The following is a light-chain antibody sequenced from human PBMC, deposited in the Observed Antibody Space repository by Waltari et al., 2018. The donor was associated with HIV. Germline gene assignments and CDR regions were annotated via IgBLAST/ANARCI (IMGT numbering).Light chain of an antibody. CDR2: GAS. V-gene: IGKV1-27*01. Sequence: DIRMTQSPSSLSASVGDRVTLTCRASQGISSYLAWYQEKPGEAPKLLIYGASTLQSGGPSRFSGSGSGTNFTLIISSLQPEDVATYYWQKYNSAPYTFGQGTKLEIK. CDR3: QKYNSAPYT. J-gene: IGKJ2*01. CDR1: QGISSY.